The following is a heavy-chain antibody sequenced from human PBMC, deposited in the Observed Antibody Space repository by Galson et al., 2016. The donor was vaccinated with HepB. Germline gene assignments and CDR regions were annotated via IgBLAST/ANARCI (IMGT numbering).Heavy chain of an antibody. CDR2: IIPMFGTP. CDR1: GGSFSSFA. Sequence: SVKVSCKASGGSFSSFAINWVRQAPGQGLERMGGIIPMFGTPNYAQKFRGRVTLTADEVTSTAYMELSSLRSQDTAVYYCASHTRGQYDSGRYEFNYWGQGTLVTVSS. J-gene: IGHJ4*02. CDR3: ASHTRGQYDSGRYEFNY. V-gene: IGHV1-69*13. D-gene: IGHD3-10*01.